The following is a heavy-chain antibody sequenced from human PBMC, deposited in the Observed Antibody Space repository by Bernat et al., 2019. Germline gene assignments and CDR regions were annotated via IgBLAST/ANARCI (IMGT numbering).Heavy chain of an antibody. CDR1: GFTFSSYS. D-gene: IGHD6-13*01. V-gene: IGHV3-21*01. J-gene: IGHJ4*02. CDR2: ISSSRSYI. Sequence: EVQLVESGGGLVKPGGSLRLSCAASGFTFSSYSMNWVRQAPGKGLEWVSSISSSRSYIYYADSVKGRFTISRDNAKNSLYLQMNSLRAEDTAVYYCASDEAGSFDYWGQGTLVTVSS. CDR3: ASDEAGSFDY.